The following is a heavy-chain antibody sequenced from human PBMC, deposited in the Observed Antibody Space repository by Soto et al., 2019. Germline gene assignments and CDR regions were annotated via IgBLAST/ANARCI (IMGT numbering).Heavy chain of an antibody. Sequence: GGSLRLSCAASGFTFSSYAMSWVRQAPGKGLEWVSAISGSGGSTYYADSVKGRFTISRDNSKNTLYLQMNSLRAEDTAVYYCAKARVVLGPPLYYFAYWGQGTLVTVSS. D-gene: IGHD3-3*01. J-gene: IGHJ4*02. V-gene: IGHV3-23*01. CDR3: AKARVVLGPPLYYFAY. CDR2: ISGSGGST. CDR1: GFTFSSYA.